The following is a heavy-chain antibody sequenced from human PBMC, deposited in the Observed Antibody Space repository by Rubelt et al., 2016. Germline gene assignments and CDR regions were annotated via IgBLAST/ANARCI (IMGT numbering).Heavy chain of an antibody. J-gene: IGHJ4*02. CDR2: ISAYNGNT. CDR3: ARAQRIRLLMVYAPTFDY. CDR1: GYTFTSYG. Sequence: QVQLVQSGAEVKKPGASVKVSCKASGYTFTSYGISWVRQAPGQGLEWMGWISAYNGNTNYAQKLQGRVTMTTDTSTSTAYMELSSLRSEDTAVYYCARAQRIRLLMVYAPTFDYWGQGTLVTVSS. D-gene: IGHD2-8*01. V-gene: IGHV1-18*01.